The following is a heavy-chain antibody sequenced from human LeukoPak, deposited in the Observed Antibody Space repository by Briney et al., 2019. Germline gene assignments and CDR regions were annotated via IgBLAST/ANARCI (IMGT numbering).Heavy chain of an antibody. D-gene: IGHD1-26*01. CDR2: INTDGSST. V-gene: IGHV3-74*01. CDR3: ARDGVVGATGDDAFDI. J-gene: IGHJ3*02. Sequence: PGGSLRLSCAASGFTFSTYWMHWVRQAPGKGLVWVSRINTDGSSTSYADSVKGRFTISRDNAKNTLYLQMNSLRAEDTAVYYCARDGVVGATGDDAFDIWGQGTMVTVSS. CDR1: GFTFSTYW.